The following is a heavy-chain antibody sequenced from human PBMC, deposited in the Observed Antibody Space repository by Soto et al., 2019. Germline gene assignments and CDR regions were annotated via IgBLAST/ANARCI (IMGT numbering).Heavy chain of an antibody. CDR2: IYYSGST. V-gene: IGHV4-31*03. D-gene: IGHD2-21*02. Sequence: PSETLSVTCTVSGGSISSGGYYWSWIRQHPGKGLEWIGYIYYSGSTYYNPSLKSRVTISVDTSKNQFSLKLSSVTAADTAVYYCASLAYCGGDCYPKGFDYWGQGTLVTVSS. CDR3: ASLAYCGGDCYPKGFDY. J-gene: IGHJ4*02. CDR1: GGSISSGGYY.